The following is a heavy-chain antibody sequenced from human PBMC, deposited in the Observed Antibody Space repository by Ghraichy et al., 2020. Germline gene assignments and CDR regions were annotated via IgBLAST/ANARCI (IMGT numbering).Heavy chain of an antibody. J-gene: IGHJ4*02. Sequence: ASVKVSCKASGYTFTSYDINWVRQATGQGLEWMGWMNPNSGNTGYAQKFQGRVTMTRNTSISTAYMELSSLRSEDTAVYYCAREGDSSGYSPPNNDYWGQGTLVTVSS. D-gene: IGHD3-22*01. CDR2: MNPNSGNT. CDR3: AREGDSSGYSPPNNDY. CDR1: GYTFTSYD. V-gene: IGHV1-8*01.